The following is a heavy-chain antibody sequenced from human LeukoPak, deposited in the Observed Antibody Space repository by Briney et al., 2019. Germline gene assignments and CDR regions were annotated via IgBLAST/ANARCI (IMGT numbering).Heavy chain of an antibody. CDR1: EFTISRYD. CDR3: VRDQGRVAGSGYYYYGMDV. D-gene: IGHD6-19*01. Sequence: GGSLRLSCAASEFTISRYDMHWVRQVTGKGLEWVAVIGTAGDTYYPGSVKGRFTISRENAKNSLYLQMNSLRAGDTAVYYCVRDQGRVAGSGYYYYGMDVWGQGTTVTVSS. J-gene: IGHJ6*02. CDR2: IGTAGDT. V-gene: IGHV3-13*01.